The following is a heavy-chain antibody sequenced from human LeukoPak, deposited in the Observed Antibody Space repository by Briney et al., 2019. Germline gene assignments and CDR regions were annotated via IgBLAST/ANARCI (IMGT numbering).Heavy chain of an antibody. CDR3: ARTSMYSSSWFNVHPDYYGMDV. D-gene: IGHD6-13*01. Sequence: GGSLRPSCAASGFIFSNAWMSWVRQAPGKGLEWIGRIKSKSADGTADYAAFVKGRFTISRDDSKNTLFLQMNSLKSEDTAVYYCARTSMYSSSWFNVHPDYYGMDVWGQGTTVTVSS. CDR1: GFIFSNAW. J-gene: IGHJ6*02. CDR2: IKSKSADGTA. V-gene: IGHV3-15*01.